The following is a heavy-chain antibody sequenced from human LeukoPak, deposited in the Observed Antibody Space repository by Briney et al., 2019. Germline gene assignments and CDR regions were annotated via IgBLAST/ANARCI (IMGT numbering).Heavy chain of an antibody. CDR2: ISAYNGNT. CDR1: GYTFTSYG. Sequence: ASVKVSCKASGYTFTSYGISWVRQAPGQGLEWMAWISAYNGNTNYAQKLQGRVTMTTDTSTSTAYMELRSLRSDDTAVYYCARAEPPARYSSSWYEFDPWGQGTLVTVST. CDR3: ARAEPPARYSSSWYEFDP. V-gene: IGHV1-18*01. D-gene: IGHD6-13*01. J-gene: IGHJ5*02.